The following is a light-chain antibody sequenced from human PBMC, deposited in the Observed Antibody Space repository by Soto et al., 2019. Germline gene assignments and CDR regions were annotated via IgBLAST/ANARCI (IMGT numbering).Light chain of an antibody. CDR3: SSSTTCTTLV. J-gene: IGLJ1*01. CDR1: SNDVGSYDF. V-gene: IGLV2-14*01. Sequence: QSALAQPASVTGSPGQSITISCTGTSNDVGSYDFVSWYQQQPGKAPKLLIYEVSNRPSGVCHRFSGSKSDNTASLTISGLQSEDEADYYCSSSTTCTTLVFGTGTKGTAL. CDR2: EVS.